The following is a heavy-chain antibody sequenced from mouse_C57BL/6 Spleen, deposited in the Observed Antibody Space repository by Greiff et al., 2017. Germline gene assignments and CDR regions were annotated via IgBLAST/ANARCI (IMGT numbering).Heavy chain of an antibody. D-gene: IGHD1-1*01. CDR1: GYTFTDYY. V-gene: IGHV1-77*01. CDR2: IGPGSGST. Sequence: QVQLKESGAELVKPGASVKISCKASGYTFTDYYITWVKQRPGQGLEWIGKIGPGSGSTYYNEKLKGQATLTADKSSSTAYMQLSNLTSEDAAVYFCASSAGYGSSSYYFDYWGQGTTLTVSS. CDR3: ASSAGYGSSSYYFDY. J-gene: IGHJ2*01.